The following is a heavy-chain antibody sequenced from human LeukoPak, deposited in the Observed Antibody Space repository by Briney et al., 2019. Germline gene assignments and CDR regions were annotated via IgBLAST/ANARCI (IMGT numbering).Heavy chain of an antibody. Sequence: GGSLRLSCAASGFTFSSYGMHWVRQAPGTGLEWVAVISYDGSNKYYADSVKGRFTISRDNSKNTLYLQMNSLRAEDTAVYYCANAEVERMVRGVINLRRFDYWGQGTLVTVSS. J-gene: IGHJ4*02. CDR3: ANAEVERMVRGVINLRRFDY. D-gene: IGHD3-10*01. CDR1: GFTFSSYG. V-gene: IGHV3-30*18. CDR2: ISYDGSNK.